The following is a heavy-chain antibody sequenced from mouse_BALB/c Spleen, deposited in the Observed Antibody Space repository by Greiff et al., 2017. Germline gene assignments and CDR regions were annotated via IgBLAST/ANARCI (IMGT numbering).Heavy chain of an antibody. CDR2: ISYSGST. CDR1: GDSITSGY. D-gene: IGHD1-1*01. V-gene: IGHV3-8*02. Sequence: EVKLVESGPSLVKPSQTLSLTCSVTGDSITSGYWNWIRKFPGNKLEYMGYISYSGSTYYNPSLKSRISITRDTSKNQYYPQLNSVTTEDTATYYCARNYYGSSYGAMDYWGQGTSVTVSS. J-gene: IGHJ4*01. CDR3: ARNYYGSSYGAMDY.